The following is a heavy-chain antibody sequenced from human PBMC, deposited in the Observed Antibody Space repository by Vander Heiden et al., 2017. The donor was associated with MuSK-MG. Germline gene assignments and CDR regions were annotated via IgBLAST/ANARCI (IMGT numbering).Heavy chain of an antibody. Sequence: QVTLQQSGPVLAKPTETLTLTCTVSGFSLSNPRMGVSWIRQPPGKALEWLAHIFSNDEKSYSTSLKSRLTISKDTSKSQVVLTMTNMDPVDTATYYCARGPTVVTGDHDAFDIWGQGTMVTVSS. D-gene: IGHD4-17*01. CDR1: GFSLSNPRMG. V-gene: IGHV2-26*01. CDR2: IFSNDEK. J-gene: IGHJ3*02. CDR3: ARGPTVVTGDHDAFDI.